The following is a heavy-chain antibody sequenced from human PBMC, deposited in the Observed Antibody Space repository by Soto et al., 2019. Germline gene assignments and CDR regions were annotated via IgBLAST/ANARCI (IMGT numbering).Heavy chain of an antibody. CDR2: MSHDGSKK. J-gene: IGHJ6*02. D-gene: IGHD3-22*01. V-gene: IGHV3-30*18. CDR1: GFTLSHFG. CDR3: AKALRQFYYDSSGSHGYYYSGMDV. Sequence: PGGSLRLSCAASGFTLSHFGIHWVRQAPGKGLEWVAVMSHDGSKKFYADSVKGRFSMSTDTSKNTLYLQMNTLRAEDTAVYYWAKALRQFYYDSSGSHGYYYSGMDVWGQGTTVTVSS.